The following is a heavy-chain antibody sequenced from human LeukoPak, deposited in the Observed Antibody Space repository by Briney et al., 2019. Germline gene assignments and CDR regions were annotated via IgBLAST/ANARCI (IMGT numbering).Heavy chain of an antibody. D-gene: IGHD6-13*01. CDR1: RASTSHNY. CDR3: TIGGASGSLAH. CDR2: TYTSGGT. J-gene: IGHJ4*02. Sequence: SETLSLTCTVSRASTSHNYWSWIRRPAGKALEWIGRTYTSGGTNYNLSLKSRASVSVDTSKNQFYLSLRYVTAADTAVYYCTIGGASGSLAHWGPGTLVTVSS. V-gene: IGHV4-4*07.